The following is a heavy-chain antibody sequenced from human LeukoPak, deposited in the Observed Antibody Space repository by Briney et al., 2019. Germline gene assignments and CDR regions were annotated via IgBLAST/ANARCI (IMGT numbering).Heavy chain of an antibody. V-gene: IGHV4-4*07. D-gene: IGHD2-2*01. CDR1: GGSISSYY. J-gene: IGHJ5*02. CDR3: ARGGVVAAANNWFDP. CDR2: IHTSGST. Sequence: SETLSLTCTVSGGSISSYYWSWIRQPARKGLEWIGRIHTSGSTNYNPSLKRRVTISVDTSKNQFSLNLSSVTAADTAVYYCARGGVVAAANNWFDPWGQGTLVTVSS.